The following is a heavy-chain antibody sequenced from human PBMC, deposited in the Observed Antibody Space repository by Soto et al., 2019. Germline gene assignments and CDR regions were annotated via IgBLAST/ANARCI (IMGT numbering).Heavy chain of an antibody. CDR3: AITYCSGGSCYQTYYYSGMDV. D-gene: IGHD2-15*01. J-gene: IGHJ6*02. V-gene: IGHV1-69*13. CDR2: IIPIFGTA. CDR1: GGTFSRYA. Sequence: SSVKVSCKASGGTFSRYAISWVRQAPGQGLEWMGGIIPIFGTANYAQKFQGRVTITADESTSTAYMELSSLRSEDTAVYYCAITYCSGGSCYQTYYYSGMDVWGQGTTVSVSS.